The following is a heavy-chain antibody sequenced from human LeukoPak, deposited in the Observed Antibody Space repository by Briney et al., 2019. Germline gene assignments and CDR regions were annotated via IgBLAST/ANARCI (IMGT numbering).Heavy chain of an antibody. V-gene: IGHV3-7*04. CDR3: ARGGYQLLWY. CDR1: GFTFSTYW. CDR2: IKQDGSEK. D-gene: IGHD2-2*01. Sequence: GGSLRLSCAASGFTFSTYWMSWVRQAPGTGLQWVASIKQDGSEKSYVDSVKGRFTISRDNAKNSLYLQMNSLRAEDTAVYYCARGGYQLLWYWGQGTLVTVSS. J-gene: IGHJ4*02.